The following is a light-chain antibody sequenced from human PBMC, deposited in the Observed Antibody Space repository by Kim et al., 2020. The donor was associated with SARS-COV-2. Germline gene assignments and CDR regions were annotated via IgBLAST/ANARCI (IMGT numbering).Light chain of an antibody. Sequence: VSVALGQTAKITCGGNNIGTKTVHWYQKKSGQAPVLVIYRDTYRPSGIPERFSGSNSANTATLTISRAQAGDEADYYCQVWDGSTVFGGGTQLTVL. J-gene: IGLJ3*02. CDR3: QVWDGSTV. CDR1: NIGTKT. V-gene: IGLV3-9*01. CDR2: RDT.